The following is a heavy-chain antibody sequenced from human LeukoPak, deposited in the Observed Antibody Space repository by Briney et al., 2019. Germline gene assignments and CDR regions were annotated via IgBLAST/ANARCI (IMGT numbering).Heavy chain of an antibody. D-gene: IGHD3-22*01. V-gene: IGHV3-30*18. CDR1: GFTFSSYG. Sequence: GGSLRLSCAASGFTFSSYGMHWVRQAPGKGLEWVAVISYDGSNKYYADSVKGRFTISRDNSKNTLYLQMNSLRAEDTAVYYCAKDSSDDSSGYYSAPHYYYGMDVWGQGTTVTVSS. CDR2: ISYDGSNK. CDR3: AKDSSDDSSGYYSAPHYYYGMDV. J-gene: IGHJ6*02.